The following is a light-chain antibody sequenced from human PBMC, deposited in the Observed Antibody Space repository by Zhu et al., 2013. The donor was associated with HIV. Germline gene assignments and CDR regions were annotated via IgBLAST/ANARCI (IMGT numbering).Light chain of an antibody. CDR3: SSYAGSNNYWV. J-gene: IGLJ3*02. Sequence: QSALTQPPSASGSPGQSVTISCTGTSSDVGGYNYVSWYQQYPGKAPKLMIYEVSKRPSGVPDRFSGSKSGNMASLTVSGLQAEDEADYYCSSYAGSNNYWVFGGGTKLTVL. V-gene: IGLV2-8*01. CDR1: SSDVGGYNY. CDR2: EVS.